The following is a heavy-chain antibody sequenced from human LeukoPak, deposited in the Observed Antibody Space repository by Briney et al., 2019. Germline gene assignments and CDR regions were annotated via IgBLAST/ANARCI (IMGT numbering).Heavy chain of an antibody. D-gene: IGHD4-17*01. J-gene: IGHJ5*02. CDR2: FDPEDGET. CDR3: ATVGTAVTPDNWFDP. V-gene: IGHV1-24*01. CDR1: GYTLTELS. Sequence: ASVKVSCKVSGYTLTELSMHWVRQAPGKGLEWMGGFDPEDGETIYAQKFQGRVTMTEDTSTDTAYMELSSLRSEDTAVYYCATVGTAVTPDNWFDPWGQGTLVTVSS.